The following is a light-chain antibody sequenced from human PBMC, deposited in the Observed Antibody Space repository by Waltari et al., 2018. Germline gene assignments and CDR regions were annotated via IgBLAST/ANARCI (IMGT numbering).Light chain of an antibody. CDR1: TSAVWTYNL. J-gene: IGLJ1*01. Sequence: QSALTHPASVPGSPEQSITISCTGTTSAVWTYNLFSWYQQHPGKAPKLIIFEGTKRPSGVSNRFFASKSGNTASLTISGLQADDEADYHCCSYVSNTYVFGTGTKVTVL. V-gene: IGLV2-23*01. CDR2: EGT. CDR3: CSYVSNTYV.